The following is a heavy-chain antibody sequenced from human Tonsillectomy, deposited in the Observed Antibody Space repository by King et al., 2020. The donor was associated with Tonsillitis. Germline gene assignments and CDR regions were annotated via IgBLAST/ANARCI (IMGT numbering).Heavy chain of an antibody. D-gene: IGHD4-17*01. J-gene: IGHJ4*02. CDR3: ARDSLSADFGDYVYYFDY. Sequence: VQLVESGGGVVQPGGSLSLSCAASGFTFSRYAVHWVRQAPGKGLEWVAVISYDGSKEHYADSLKGRFTISRDNSKNTLYLQMNSLRPEDTAVFFCARDSLSADFGDYVYYFDYWGQGTLVTVSS. CDR1: GFTFSRYA. V-gene: IGHV3-30*01. CDR2: ISYDGSKE.